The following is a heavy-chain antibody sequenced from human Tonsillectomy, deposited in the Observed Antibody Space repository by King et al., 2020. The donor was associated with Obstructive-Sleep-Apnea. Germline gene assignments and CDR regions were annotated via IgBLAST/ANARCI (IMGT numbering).Heavy chain of an antibody. CDR3: VKDSDYNSGGYNYPEY. J-gene: IGHJ4*02. Sequence: VQLVESGGGLVQPGGSLRLSCAASGFSFSRDALTWVRLAPGKGLQWVSAISGSGGSTYYTESVKGRFTISGDNSKKTLYLQMSSLRVEDTAMYHCVKDSDYNSGGYNYPEYWGQGTLVTVSS. CDR2: ISGSGGST. V-gene: IGHV3-23*04. CDR1: GFSFSRDA. D-gene: IGHD3-22*01.